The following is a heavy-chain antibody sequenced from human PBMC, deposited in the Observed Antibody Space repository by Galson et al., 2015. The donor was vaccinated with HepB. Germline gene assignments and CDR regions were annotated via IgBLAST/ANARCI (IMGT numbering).Heavy chain of an antibody. CDR3: ARDLYCYDSSGYMRFNWYFDL. CDR2: ISSSSSYI. J-gene: IGHJ2*01. V-gene: IGHV3-21*01. CDR1: GFTFSSYS. Sequence: SLRPSCAASGFTFSSYSMNWVRQAPGKGLEWVSSISSSSSYIYYADSVKGRFTISRDNAKNSLYLQMNSLRAEDTAVYYCARDLYCYDSSGYMRFNWYFDLWGRGTLVTVSS. D-gene: IGHD3-22*01.